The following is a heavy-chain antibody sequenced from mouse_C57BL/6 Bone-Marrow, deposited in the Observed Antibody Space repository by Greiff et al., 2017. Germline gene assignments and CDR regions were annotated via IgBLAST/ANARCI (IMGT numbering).Heavy chain of an antibody. J-gene: IGHJ2*01. Sequence: EVHLVESGGGLVKPGGSLKLSCAASGFTFSDYGMHWVRQAPEKGLEWVAYISSGSSNIYYADTVKGRFTISRDNAKHTLFLQMTTLGSEDTANYYCESWHFDYWGQGTTLTVSS. CDR2: ISSGSSNI. V-gene: IGHV5-17*01. CDR1: GFTFSDYG. CDR3: ESWHFDY.